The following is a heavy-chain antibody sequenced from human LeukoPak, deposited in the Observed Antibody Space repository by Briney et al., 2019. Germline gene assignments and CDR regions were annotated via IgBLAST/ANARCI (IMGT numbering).Heavy chain of an antibody. D-gene: IGHD3-10*01. CDR3: ARGLFGSGSYYNFFDY. V-gene: IGHV3-66*01. CDR2: IYNGGST. Sequence: GGSLRLSCAASGFTFSTYGMSWVRQAPGKGLEWVSVIYNGGSTYYADSVKGRFTISTDNSKNMLYLQMNSLRAEDTAVYYCARGLFGSGSYYNFFDYWAQGTLVTVSS. J-gene: IGHJ4*02. CDR1: GFTFSTYG.